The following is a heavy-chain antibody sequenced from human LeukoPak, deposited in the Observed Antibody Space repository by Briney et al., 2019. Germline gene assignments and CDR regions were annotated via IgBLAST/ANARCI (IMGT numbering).Heavy chain of an antibody. J-gene: IGHJ5*02. D-gene: IGHD3-3*01. CDR3: AKLTGDFWRAYYVDH. CDR2: IYYSGST. V-gene: IGHV4-59*01. Sequence: PSETLSLTCTVSGGSISSYYRSWIPQPPGKGLEWIGYIYYSGSTNYNPSLKSRVTISIHTSKNQFSLKLSSVTAADTAVYYCAKLTGDFWRAYYVDHWGQGTLVTVSS. CDR1: GGSISSYY.